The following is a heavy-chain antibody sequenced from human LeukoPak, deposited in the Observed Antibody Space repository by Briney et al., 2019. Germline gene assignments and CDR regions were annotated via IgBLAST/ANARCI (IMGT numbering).Heavy chain of an antibody. CDR2: INSDGSST. CDR3: TRDGSRLRDV. J-gene: IGHJ6*04. CDR1: GFTFSSYW. Sequence: GGSLRLSCAASGFTFSSYWIHWVRQAPGKGLVWVSRINSDGSSTTYADSVKGRFTISRDNAKNTLYLQMNSLRAEDTAIYVCTRDGSRLRDVWGKGTTVTVSS. V-gene: IGHV3-74*01. D-gene: IGHD3-16*01.